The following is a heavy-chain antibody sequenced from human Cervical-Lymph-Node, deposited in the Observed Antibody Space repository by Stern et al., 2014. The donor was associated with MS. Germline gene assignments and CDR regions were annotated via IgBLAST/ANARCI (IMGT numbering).Heavy chain of an antibody. CDR3: KRAVGGVGRE. J-gene: IGHJ4*02. D-gene: IGHD3-16*01. CDR1: GYTFTNYY. CDR2: INPNGSVK. Sequence: VQLVESGPEVKKPGASVMVSCKTSGYTFTNYYIHWVRQAPGQGLEWMGIINPNGSVKASAQKFQGRLTMTRDTSTTTVYMKLITLTSEDTAMYYCKRAVGGVGREWGQGTLVFVSS. V-gene: IGHV1-46*01.